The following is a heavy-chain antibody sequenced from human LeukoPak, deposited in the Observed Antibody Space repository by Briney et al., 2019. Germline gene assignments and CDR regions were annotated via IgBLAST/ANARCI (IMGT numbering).Heavy chain of an antibody. CDR3: ARDKRYYGMDV. J-gene: IGHJ6*02. D-gene: IGHD6-25*01. V-gene: IGHV4-59*01. CDR2: IYYSGST. Sequence: SETLSVTCTVSGGSISSYYWSWIRQPPGKGLEWIGYIYYSGSTNYNPSLKSRVTISVDTSKNQFSLKLSSVTAADTAVYYCARDKRYYGMDVWGQGTTVTVSS. CDR1: GGSISSYY.